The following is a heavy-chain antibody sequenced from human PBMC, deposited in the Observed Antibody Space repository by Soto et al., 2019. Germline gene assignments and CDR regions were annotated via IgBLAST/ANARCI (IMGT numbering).Heavy chain of an antibody. CDR3: AIDIAAAGTLPYYYGMDV. Sequence: QVQLVQSGAEVKKPGSSVKVSCKGSGGTFSSYAISWVRQAPGQGLEWMGGIIPIFGTANYAQKFQGRVTITADESTSTAYMELSSLRSEDTAVYYCAIDIAAAGTLPYYYGMDVWGQGTTVTVSS. V-gene: IGHV1-69*01. D-gene: IGHD6-13*01. CDR1: GGTFSSYA. J-gene: IGHJ6*02. CDR2: IIPIFGTA.